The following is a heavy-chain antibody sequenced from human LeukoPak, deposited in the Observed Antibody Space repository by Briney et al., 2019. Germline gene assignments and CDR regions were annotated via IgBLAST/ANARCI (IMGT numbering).Heavy chain of an antibody. CDR3: ARDQGYYDFWSGYLSDAFDI. V-gene: IGHV4-59*01. CDR1: GGSISSCY. CDR2: IYYSGST. D-gene: IGHD3-3*01. J-gene: IGHJ3*02. Sequence: SETLSLTCTVSGGSISSCYWSWIRQPPGKGLEWIGYIYYSGSTNYNPSLKSRVTISVDTSKNQFSLKLSSVTAADTAVYYCARDQGYYDFWSGYLSDAFDIWGQGTMVTVSS.